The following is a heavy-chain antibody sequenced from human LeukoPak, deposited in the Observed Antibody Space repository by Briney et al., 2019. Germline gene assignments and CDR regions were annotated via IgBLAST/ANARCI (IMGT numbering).Heavy chain of an antibody. CDR1: GFTFSSYA. CDR3: AKILDLTGYYRVGYYFDY. J-gene: IGHJ4*02. CDR2: ISGSGGST. V-gene: IGHV3-23*01. D-gene: IGHD3-9*01. Sequence: GGTLRLSCAASGFTFSSYAMSWVRQAPGKGLEWVSAISGSGGSTYYADSVKGRFTISRDNSKNTPYLQMNSLRAEDTAVYYCAKILDLTGYYRVGYYFDYWGQGTLVTVSS.